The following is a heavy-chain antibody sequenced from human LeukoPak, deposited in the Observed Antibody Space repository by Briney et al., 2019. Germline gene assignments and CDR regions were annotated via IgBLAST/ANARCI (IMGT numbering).Heavy chain of an antibody. Sequence: GGSLRLSCVASGFTFSSYAMSWVRQAPGKGLEWVSTISSSGGSTYYADSVKGRFTISRDNSKNTLNLQMNGLRAEDTAVYYCAEGEYSYGYLFDYWGQGTLVTVSS. V-gene: IGHV3-23*01. D-gene: IGHD5-18*01. J-gene: IGHJ4*02. CDR3: AEGEYSYGYLFDY. CDR1: GFTFSSYA. CDR2: ISSSGGST.